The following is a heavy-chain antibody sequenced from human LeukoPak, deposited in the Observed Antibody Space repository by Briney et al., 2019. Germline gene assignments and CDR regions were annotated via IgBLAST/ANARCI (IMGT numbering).Heavy chain of an antibody. CDR3: ATYYGSGSYMGS. J-gene: IGHJ5*02. V-gene: IGHV4-39*01. D-gene: IGHD3-10*01. CDR2: LYYSGST. Sequence: SETLSLTCSVSGGSISSSSYYWVWIRQPPGQGLEWIGSLYYSGSTYYNPSLKSRVTISVDTSKNQFSLKLSSVTAADTAVYYCATYYGSGSYMGSWGQGTLVTVSS. CDR1: GGSISSSSYY.